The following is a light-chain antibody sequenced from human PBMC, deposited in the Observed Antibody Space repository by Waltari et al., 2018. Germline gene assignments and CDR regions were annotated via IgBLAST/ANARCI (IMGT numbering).Light chain of an antibody. V-gene: IGLV2-14*03. CDR2: DVV. J-gene: IGLJ1*01. Sequence: VGGYNAVSWYQQHPGKAPKLMIYDVVSRPSGVPNRFSGSKSGNTASLVISGLQADDEADYYCSSYTSSISYVFGTGTKVTVL. CDR1: VGGYNA. CDR3: SSYTSSISYV.